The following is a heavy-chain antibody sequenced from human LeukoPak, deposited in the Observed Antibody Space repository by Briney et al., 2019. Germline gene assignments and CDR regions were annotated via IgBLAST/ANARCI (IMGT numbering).Heavy chain of an antibody. J-gene: IGHJ4*02. Sequence: SETLSLTCAVSGGSFTGYYWSWIRRSPGKGLEWIGEISHAGSTTYNPSLKSRVIISLDTSKNHFSLSLTSLTAADTAVYYCARDMTTTPGAYDYWGQGALVAVSS. V-gene: IGHV4-34*01. CDR2: ISHAGST. CDR3: ARDMTTTPGAYDY. CDR1: GGSFTGYY. D-gene: IGHD4-11*01.